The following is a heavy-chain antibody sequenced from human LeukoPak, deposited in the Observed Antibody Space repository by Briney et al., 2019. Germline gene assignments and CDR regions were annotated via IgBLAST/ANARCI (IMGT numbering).Heavy chain of an antibody. Sequence: PGGSLRLSCAASGITVSSNYMSWVRQAPGKGLEWVSVIYSGGSTHYADSVKGRFTISRDNSKNTMYLQMNSLRAEDTAVYYCARADHQRPSYYDYVWGTYRNTPWHFNLWGRGTLVTVSS. CDR2: IYSGGST. CDR3: ARADHQRPSYYDYVWGTYRNTPWHFNL. J-gene: IGHJ2*01. CDR1: GITVSSNY. V-gene: IGHV3-53*01. D-gene: IGHD3-16*02.